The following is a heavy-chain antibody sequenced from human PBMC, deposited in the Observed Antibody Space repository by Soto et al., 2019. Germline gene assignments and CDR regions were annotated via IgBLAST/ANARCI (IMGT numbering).Heavy chain of an antibody. CDR2: IYHSGST. D-gene: IGHD5-12*01. J-gene: IGHJ4*02. V-gene: IGHV4-30-2*01. Sequence: QLQLQESGSGLVKPSQTLSLTCAVSGGSISSGGYSWSWIRQPPGKGLEWIGYIYHSGSTYYNSYLKSRVTISVDRSKNQFSLKLSSVAAADTAVYYCAAGGGLPRYYWGQGTLVTVSS. CDR1: GGSISSGGYS. CDR3: AAGGGLPRYY.